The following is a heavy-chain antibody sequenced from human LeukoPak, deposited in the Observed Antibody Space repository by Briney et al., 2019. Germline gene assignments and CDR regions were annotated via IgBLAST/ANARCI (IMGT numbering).Heavy chain of an antibody. J-gene: IGHJ4*02. CDR3: AKARYFDWLLFLDY. CDR2: ISGDGGST. CDR1: GFTFDDYA. V-gene: IGHV3-43*02. Sequence: GGSLRLSCAASGFTFDDYAMHWVRQAPGKGLEWVSLISGDGGSTYYADSVKGRFTISRDNSKNTLYLQMNSLRAEDTAVYYCAKARYFDWLLFLDYWGQGTLVTVSS. D-gene: IGHD3-9*01.